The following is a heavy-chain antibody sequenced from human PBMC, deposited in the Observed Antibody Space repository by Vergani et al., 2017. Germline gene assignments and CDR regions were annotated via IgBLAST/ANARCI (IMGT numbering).Heavy chain of an antibody. J-gene: IGHJ4*02. CDR2: ISGSVGST. CDR3: VRSSTSCRPFDS. V-gene: IGHV3-23*01. CDR1: GFTFSSYA. D-gene: IGHD2-2*01. Sequence: EVQLLESGGGLVQPGGSLRRSCAASGFTFSSYAMSWVREAPGKGLEWVSAISGSVGSTYYADSVKCQFTISRDNSKSTMYLEMTSLRAEDTAVYYCVRSSTSCRPFDSWGQGTLVTVAS.